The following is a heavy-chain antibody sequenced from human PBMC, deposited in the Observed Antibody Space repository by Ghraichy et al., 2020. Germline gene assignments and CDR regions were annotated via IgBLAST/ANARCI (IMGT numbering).Heavy chain of an antibody. CDR1: GFTFSAYG. D-gene: IGHD4/OR15-4a*01. CDR2: ISFDGSSK. J-gene: IGHJ4*02. V-gene: IGHV3-30*03. Sequence: GGSLRLSCAASGFTFSAYGMDWVRQAPGKGLEWVALISFDGSSKYYADSVKGRFTISRDISKNTLYLQMNSLGPEDTAFYYCARRGATYDWGQGTLVTVSS. CDR3: ARRGATYD.